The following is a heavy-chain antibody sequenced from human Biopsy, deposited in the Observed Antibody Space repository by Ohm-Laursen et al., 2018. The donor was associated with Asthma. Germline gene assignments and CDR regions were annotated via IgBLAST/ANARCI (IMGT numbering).Heavy chain of an antibody. D-gene: IGHD1-7*01. CDR3: ARDPHNSYLASLRTKFNYYYYGMDV. CDR1: GGTFGSYA. CDR2: IIPIFGTA. Sequence: GASVKVSCKASGGTFGSYAISWVRQAPGQGLEWMGGIIPIFGTANYAQKFQGRVTITADESTSTAYMELSSLRSEDTAVYYCARDPHNSYLASLRTKFNYYYYGMDVWGQGTTVTVSS. J-gene: IGHJ6*02. V-gene: IGHV1-69*13.